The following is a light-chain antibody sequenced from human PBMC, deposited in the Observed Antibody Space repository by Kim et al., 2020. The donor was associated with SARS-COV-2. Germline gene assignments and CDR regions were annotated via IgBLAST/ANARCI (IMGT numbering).Light chain of an antibody. V-gene: IGKV4-1*01. J-gene: IGKJ1*01. CDR1: QSVLYSSNNKNY. CDR2: WAS. Sequence: ATINCKSSQSVLYSSNNKNYLAWYQQKPGQPPKLLIYWASTRESGVPDRFSGSGSGTDFTLTISSLQAEDVAVSYCQQYYSTPRTFGQGTKVDIK. CDR3: QQYYSTPRT.